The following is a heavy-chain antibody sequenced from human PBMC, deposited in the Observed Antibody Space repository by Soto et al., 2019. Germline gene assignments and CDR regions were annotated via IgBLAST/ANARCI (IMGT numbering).Heavy chain of an antibody. V-gene: IGHV3-9*01. D-gene: IGHD4-4*01. CDR2: INWKSDI. J-gene: IGHJ4*02. Sequence: GGSLRLSCAVSGFTFDDNAMHWVRQAPEKGLEWVSGINWKSDIGYADSVRGRFTISRDNAKNSLYLQMNSLRPEDTALYYCAKDKVYSNYQYYFASWGQGTLVTVSS. CDR3: AKDKVYSNYQYYFAS. CDR1: GFTFDDNA.